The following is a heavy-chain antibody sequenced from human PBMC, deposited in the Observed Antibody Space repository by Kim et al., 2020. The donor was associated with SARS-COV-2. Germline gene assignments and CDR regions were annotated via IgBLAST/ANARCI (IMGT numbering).Heavy chain of an antibody. V-gene: IGHV3-23*01. D-gene: IGHD3-10*01. CDR3: AKGPGGEYGSGS. J-gene: IGHJ4*02. Sequence: GGSLRLSCAASGFTFSSYAMSWVRQAPGKGLEWVSAISGSGGSTYYADAVKGRFTISRDNSKNTLYLQMNSLRAEDTVVYYCAKGPGGEYGSGSWGQGALVTVPS. CDR2: ISGSGGST. CDR1: GFTFSSYA.